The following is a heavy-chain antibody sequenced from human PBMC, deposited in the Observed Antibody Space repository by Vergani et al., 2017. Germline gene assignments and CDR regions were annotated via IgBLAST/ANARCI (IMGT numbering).Heavy chain of an antibody. Sequence: QVQLVESGGGVVQPGTSLRLSCVVSGFALNRHAMYWVRQAPGKGLEWVVGISFDGTNEYYPDLVKGRFTISRDIAKNTLYLQMNSLRAEDTAVYYCARDSPLVVPAAIFYYYYGMDVWGQGTTVTVSS. D-gene: IGHD2-2*01. V-gene: IGHV3-30-3*01. CDR1: GFALNRHA. CDR3: ARDSPLVVPAAIFYYYYGMDV. J-gene: IGHJ6*02. CDR2: ISFDGTNE.